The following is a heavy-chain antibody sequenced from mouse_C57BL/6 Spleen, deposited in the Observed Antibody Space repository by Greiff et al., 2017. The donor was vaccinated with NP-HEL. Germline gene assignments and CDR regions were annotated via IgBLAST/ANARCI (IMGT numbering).Heavy chain of an antibody. CDR3: ASPCARPYAMDD. J-gene: IGHJ4*01. V-gene: IGHV1-53*01. CDR1: GYTFTSYG. Sequence: QVQLQQSGTELVKPGASVKLSCKASGYTFTSYGINWVKQRPGQGLEWIGHIYPSNGGTNYNEKFKSKATLTADKSSSTAYMELRSLTSEDSAVLCCASPCARPYAMDDWGQGTSVTVSS. CDR2: IYPSNGGT.